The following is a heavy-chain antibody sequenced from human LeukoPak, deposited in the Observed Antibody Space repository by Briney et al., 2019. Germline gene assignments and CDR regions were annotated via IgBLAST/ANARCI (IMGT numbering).Heavy chain of an antibody. D-gene: IGHD3-10*01. V-gene: IGHV3-7*03. Sequence: GGSLRLSCTASGFTFSSYWMSWVRQAPGKGLEWVANIKQDGSEKYYVDSVKGRFTISRDNAKNSLYLQMNSLRAEDTAVYYCAREVGLWFAELFSWGQGTLVTVSS. CDR1: GFTFSSYW. CDR3: AREVGLWFAELFS. CDR2: IKQDGSEK. J-gene: IGHJ5*02.